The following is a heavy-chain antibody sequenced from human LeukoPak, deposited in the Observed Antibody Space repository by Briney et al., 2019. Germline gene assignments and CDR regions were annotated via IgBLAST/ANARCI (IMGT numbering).Heavy chain of an antibody. CDR1: GFSFSNYW. CDR2: TKPDGSAE. V-gene: IGHV3-7*01. Sequence: AGGSLRLSCAASGFSFSNYWMGWVRQAPGKGLEWVANTKPDGSAEYYADSVRGRFTASRDNANNLLYLQMNRLRAEDTAVYYCARDGGLHTNFDYWGQGTLLTASS. J-gene: IGHJ4*02. D-gene: IGHD2-15*01. CDR3: ARDGGLHTNFDY.